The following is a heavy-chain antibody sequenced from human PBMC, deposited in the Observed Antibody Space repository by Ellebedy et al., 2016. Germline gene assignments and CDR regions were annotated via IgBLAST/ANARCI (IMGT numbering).Heavy chain of an antibody. CDR3: ARRGWDFWSGYLGY. Sequence: ASVKVSCKASGYSFPSYGITWVRQAPGQGLEWIGWINTQNGNTYYAHKFQGRVTFITDTPTSTAYMELRSLRSDDTAMYYCARRGWDFWSGYLGYWGQGTLVTVSS. V-gene: IGHV1-18*04. CDR1: GYSFPSYG. D-gene: IGHD3-3*01. J-gene: IGHJ4*02. CDR2: INTQNGNT.